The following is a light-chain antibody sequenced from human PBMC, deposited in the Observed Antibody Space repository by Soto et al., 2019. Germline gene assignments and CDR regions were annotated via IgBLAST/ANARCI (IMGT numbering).Light chain of an antibody. CDR2: NIS. CDR3: MQATQFPT. V-gene: IGKV2-24*01. J-gene: IGKJ1*01. CDR1: QSLVHNDGHTY. Sequence: DIVMTQTPLSSLVTLGQPASISCRSSQSLVHNDGHTYLSWLQQRPGQAPRPLIYNISHRFSGVPDRLSGSGAGTDFTLTISRVEAEDVGIYYCMQATQFPTFGQGTKVEIK.